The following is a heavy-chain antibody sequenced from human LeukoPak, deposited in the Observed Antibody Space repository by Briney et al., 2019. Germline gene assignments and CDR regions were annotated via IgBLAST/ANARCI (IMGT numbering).Heavy chain of an antibody. CDR3: AKDQEARYFGWTFDY. V-gene: IGHV3-30*18. D-gene: IGHD3-9*01. CDR1: GFTFSSYG. CDR2: ISYDGSNK. J-gene: IGHJ4*02. Sequence: GRSLRLSCAASGFTFSSYGMHWVRQAPGKGLEWVAVISYDGSNKYYADSVKGRFTISRDNSKNTLYLQMNSLRAEDTAVYYCAKDQEARYFGWTFDYWGQGTLVTVSS.